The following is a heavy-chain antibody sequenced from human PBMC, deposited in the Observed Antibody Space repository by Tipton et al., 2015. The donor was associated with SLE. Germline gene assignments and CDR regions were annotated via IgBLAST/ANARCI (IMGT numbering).Heavy chain of an antibody. V-gene: IGHV5-10-1*01. CDR3: ARRIAAGRRYYYMDV. CDR2: IDPSDSYT. Sequence: QLVQSGAEVKKPGESLRISCKGSGYSFTSYWISWVRQMPGKGLEWMGRIDPSDSYTNYSPSFQGHVTISADKSISTAYLQWSSLKASDTAMYYCARRIAAGRRYYYMDVCGKGTTVTVSS. J-gene: IGHJ6*03. D-gene: IGHD6-13*01. CDR1: GYSFTSYW.